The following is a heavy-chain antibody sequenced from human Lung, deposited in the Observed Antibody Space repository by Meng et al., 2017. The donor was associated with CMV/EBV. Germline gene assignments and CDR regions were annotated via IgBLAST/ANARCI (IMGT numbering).Heavy chain of an antibody. J-gene: IGHJ4*02. CDR1: YA. Sequence: YASSWVRQAHGQGLEWMGGIIPIFGTANYAQNFQGRVTITTDESRSTAYMELSSLRSEDTAVYYCARIGLCSGTTCYTGDYSSRHFDYWGQGTLVTVSS. CDR2: IIPIFGTA. V-gene: IGHV1-69*05. D-gene: IGHD2-2*02. CDR3: ARIGLCSGTTCYTGDYSSRHFDY.